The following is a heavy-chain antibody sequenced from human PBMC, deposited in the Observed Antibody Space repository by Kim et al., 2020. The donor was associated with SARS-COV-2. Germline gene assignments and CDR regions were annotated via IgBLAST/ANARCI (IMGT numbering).Heavy chain of an antibody. CDR2: INHSGST. D-gene: IGHD6-6*01. J-gene: IGHJ4*02. V-gene: IGHV4-34*01. Sequence: SETLSLTCAVYGGSFSGYYWSWIRQPPGKGLEWIGEINHSGSTNYNPSLKSRVTISVDTSKNQFSLKLSSVTAADTAVYYCARGVRQLVRWAWYFDYWGQGTLVTVSS. CDR3: ARGVRQLVRWAWYFDY. CDR1: GGSFSGYY.